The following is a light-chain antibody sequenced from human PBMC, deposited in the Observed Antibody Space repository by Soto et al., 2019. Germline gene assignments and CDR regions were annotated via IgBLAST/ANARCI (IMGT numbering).Light chain of an antibody. V-gene: IGKV3-20*01. CDR3: QQYGSSGT. CDR1: QSVNTKY. CDR2: GVS. J-gene: IGKJ1*01. Sequence: EIVLTQSPGTLSLSPGERATLSCRASQSVNTKYLAWYQQKPGQAPRLLISGVSSRATGIPDRFSGSGSGTDFILTISRVEPEDFAVYYCQQYGSSGTFGQGTKVE.